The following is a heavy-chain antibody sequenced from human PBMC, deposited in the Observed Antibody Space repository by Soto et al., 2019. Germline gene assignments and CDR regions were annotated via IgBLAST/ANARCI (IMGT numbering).Heavy chain of an antibody. CDR2: IYWDDDK. D-gene: IGHD2-15*01. J-gene: IGHJ6*02. V-gene: IGHV2-5*02. CDR1: GFSLSTSRVG. CDR3: AHKGGRGAGMDV. Sequence: QITLKESGPTLVKPTQTLTLTCTFSGFSLSTSRVGVGWIRQAPGKALEWLALIYWDDDKRYSPFLKSRVTIXKXXSKHQVVLEMTNMDPADTATYYCAHKGGRGAGMDVWGQGTTVTVSS.